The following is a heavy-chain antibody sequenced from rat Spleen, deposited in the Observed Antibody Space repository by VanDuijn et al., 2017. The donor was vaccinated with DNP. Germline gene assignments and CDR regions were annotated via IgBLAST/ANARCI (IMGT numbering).Heavy chain of an antibody. Sequence: QVQLQQSGTELAKPGSSVKISCKASGYTFTNSYMGWIKQTTGQGLEFIGYINTGSGGTYYNGKFKDKATLTEDKSSTTAFMQLSSLTPDDSAVYYCARGSSSIYWYFDFWGPGTMVTVSS. D-gene: IGHD1-2*01. V-gene: IGHV1-43*01. CDR2: INTGSGGT. CDR3: ARGSSSIYWYFDF. J-gene: IGHJ1*01. CDR1: GYTFTNSY.